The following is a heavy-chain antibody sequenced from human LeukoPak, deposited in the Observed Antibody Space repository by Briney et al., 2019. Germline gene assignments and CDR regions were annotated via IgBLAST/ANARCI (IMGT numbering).Heavy chain of an antibody. CDR2: IYYSGST. J-gene: IGHJ5*02. CDR3: ARDAGDGYKP. V-gene: IGHV4-59*01. CDR1: GGSISSYY. D-gene: IGHD5-12*01. Sequence: SETLSLTCTVSGGSISSYYWSWIRQPPGKGLEWIGYIYYSGSTNYNPSLKSRITISVDTSKNQFSLKLSSLTAADTAVYYCARDAGDGYKPWGQGTLVTVSS.